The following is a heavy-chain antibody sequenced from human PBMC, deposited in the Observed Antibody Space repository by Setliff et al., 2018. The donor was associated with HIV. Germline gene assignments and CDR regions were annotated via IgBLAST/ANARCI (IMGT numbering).Heavy chain of an antibody. J-gene: IGHJ6*03. Sequence: SETLSLTCTVSGGSISSYYWVWIRQSPGKGLEWIGHIHYGGGTYYNPSLESRVSISRDTSKNQFSLNLRDVTAGDTALYYCARAVIRREDRGMWTKLWSAPNHMDVWGKGITVTSP. CDR1: GGSISSYY. CDR3: ARAVIRREDRGMWTKLWSAPNHMDV. V-gene: IGHV4-59*01. D-gene: IGHD3-10*01. CDR2: IHYGGGT.